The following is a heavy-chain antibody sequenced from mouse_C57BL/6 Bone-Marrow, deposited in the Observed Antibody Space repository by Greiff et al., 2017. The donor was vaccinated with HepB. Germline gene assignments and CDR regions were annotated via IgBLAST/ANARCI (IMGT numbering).Heavy chain of an antibody. CDR2: INPGSGGT. V-gene: IGHV1-54*01. CDR3: ARFWERGYFDY. Sequence: QVQLQQSGAELVRPGTSVKVSCKASGYAFTNYLIEWVKQRPGQGLEWIGVINPGSGGTNYNEKFKGKATLTADKSFSTAYMQISSLTSEDSAVYFWARFWERGYFDYWGQGTTLTVSS. D-gene: IGHD4-1*01. J-gene: IGHJ2*01. CDR1: GYAFTNYL.